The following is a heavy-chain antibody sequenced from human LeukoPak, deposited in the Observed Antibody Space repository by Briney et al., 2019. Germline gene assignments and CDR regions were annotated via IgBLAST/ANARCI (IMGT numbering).Heavy chain of an antibody. CDR1: GGSISSGTYH. J-gene: IGHJ3*02. Sequence: SQTLSLTCTVSGGSISSGTYHWSWIRQPAGKGLEWIGRIYSSWSTSYHPSLERRVTISVDMSKNRFSLKLSSVTAADTAVYYCAIHDYGDRDAFDIWGQGTMVTVSS. CDR2: IYSSWST. V-gene: IGHV4-61*02. D-gene: IGHD4-17*01. CDR3: AIHDYGDRDAFDI.